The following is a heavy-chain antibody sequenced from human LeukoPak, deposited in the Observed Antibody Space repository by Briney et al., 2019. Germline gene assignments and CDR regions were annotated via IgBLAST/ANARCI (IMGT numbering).Heavy chain of an antibody. Sequence: GASVKVSCKASGYTLTGYYMHWVRQAPGQGLEWIGWINPNSGDTNYAQKFQGWVTMTRDLSITTAYMELSRLRSDDTAVYYCARDYVGGYSGSQLDYWGQGTLVTVSS. CDR2: INPNSGDT. J-gene: IGHJ4*02. D-gene: IGHD1-26*01. CDR3: ARDYVGGYSGSQLDY. CDR1: GYTLTGYY. V-gene: IGHV1-2*04.